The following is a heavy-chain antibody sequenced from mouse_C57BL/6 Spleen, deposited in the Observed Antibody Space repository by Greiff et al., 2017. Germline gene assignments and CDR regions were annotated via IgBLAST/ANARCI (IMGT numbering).Heavy chain of an antibody. Sequence: EVKLMASGGGLVQPGESLKLSCESNEYEFPSHDMSWVRKTPEKRLELVAAITSDDGSTYYPDTMERRFIISRDNTKKALYLQMSSLRSEDTALYYWARHADGRYFDVWGTGTTVTVSS. V-gene: IGHV5-2*01. CDR3: ARHADGRYFDV. CDR1: EYEFPSHD. J-gene: IGHJ1*03. D-gene: IGHD2-3*01. CDR2: ITSDDGST.